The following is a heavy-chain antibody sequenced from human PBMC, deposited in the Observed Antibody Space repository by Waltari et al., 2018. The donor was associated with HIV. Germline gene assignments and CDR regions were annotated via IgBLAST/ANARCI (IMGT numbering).Heavy chain of an antibody. Sequence: EVQLVESGGGLVKPGGSLRLSCAASGFTFSRYAMNWVRQAPGKGLEWVSAISSAGIYIYYAASVKGRFTISRDTAKNSLYLQMNNLRAEDTAVYYCTRDAEYGGSYSLSSYWGQGTLVTVSS. J-gene: IGHJ4*02. D-gene: IGHD1-26*01. CDR1: GFTFSRYA. CDR2: ISSAGIYI. CDR3: TRDAEYGGSYSLSSY. V-gene: IGHV3-21*01.